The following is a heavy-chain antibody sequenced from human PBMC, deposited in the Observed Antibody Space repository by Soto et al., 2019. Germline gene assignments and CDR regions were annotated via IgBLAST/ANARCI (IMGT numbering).Heavy chain of an antibody. V-gene: IGHV1-3*01. CDR1: GYTFTSYA. CDR2: INAGNGNT. CDR3: ARLPTVTTPLDY. J-gene: IGHJ4*02. D-gene: IGHD4-17*01. Sequence: ASVKVSCKASGYTFTSYAMHWVRQAPGQRLEWMGWINAGNGNTRYSQKFQGRVTITRDTSASTAYMELSSLRSEDTAVYYCARLPTVTTPLDYWGQGTLVTVS.